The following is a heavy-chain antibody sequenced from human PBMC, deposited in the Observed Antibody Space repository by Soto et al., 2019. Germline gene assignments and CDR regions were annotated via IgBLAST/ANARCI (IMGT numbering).Heavy chain of an antibody. CDR3: ARTHDSSGPGAFEI. Sequence: AASVKVSCKASGGTFSSYAISWVRQAPGQGLEWMGGIIPIFGTANYAQKFQGRVTITADKSTSTAYMELSSLRSEDTAVYYCARTHDSSGPGAFEIWGQGTMVTVSS. V-gene: IGHV1-69*06. CDR1: GGTFSSYA. CDR2: IIPIFGTA. D-gene: IGHD3-22*01. J-gene: IGHJ3*02.